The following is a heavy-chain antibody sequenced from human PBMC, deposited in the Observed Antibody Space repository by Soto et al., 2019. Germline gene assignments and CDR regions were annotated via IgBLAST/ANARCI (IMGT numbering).Heavy chain of an antibody. J-gene: IGHJ5*02. CDR1: GYTFSNYG. CDR3: ARVVPGAEAWFCP. Sequence: QVQLVQSGGEVKRPGASLKVSCKTSGYTFSNYGITWVRQAPGQPLEWLGWISLYSDGTNYAQKFQGIVSMTTDTSTATAYMELRSLRSDDRAVYYCARVVPGAEAWFCPWSQGTLGSVSS. D-gene: IGHD2-2*01. CDR2: ISLYSDGT. V-gene: IGHV1-18*01.